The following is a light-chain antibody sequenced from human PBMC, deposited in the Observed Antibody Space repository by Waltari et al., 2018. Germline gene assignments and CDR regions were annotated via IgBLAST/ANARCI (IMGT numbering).Light chain of an antibody. CDR1: QSLVHSDGNTF. J-gene: IGKJ5*01. Sequence: DVVMTQSPLSLPVTLGQPASISCRSSQSLVHSDGNTFLNWFQHRPGQSPRRLIYKVSNREFGVPDRFSGSGSGTDFTLKISRVEAEDVGVYYCMQGTHWPPITFGQGTRLEIK. CDR3: MQGTHWPPIT. CDR2: KVS. V-gene: IGKV2-30*02.